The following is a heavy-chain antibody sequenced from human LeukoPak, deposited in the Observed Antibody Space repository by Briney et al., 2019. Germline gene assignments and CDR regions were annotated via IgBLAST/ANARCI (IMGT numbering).Heavy chain of an antibody. D-gene: IGHD1-1*01. CDR2: IHYRGST. Sequence: PSETLSLTCTVSGGSISRSSYYWGWIRQPPGKGLEWIGSIHYRGSTYYNPSLKSRVTISIDTSKNQFSLKLSSVTAADTAVYYCARRIERSGYNFQDAFDIWGQRTMVTVSS. V-gene: IGHV4-39*01. CDR1: GGSISRSSYY. CDR3: ARRIERSGYNFQDAFDI. J-gene: IGHJ3*02.